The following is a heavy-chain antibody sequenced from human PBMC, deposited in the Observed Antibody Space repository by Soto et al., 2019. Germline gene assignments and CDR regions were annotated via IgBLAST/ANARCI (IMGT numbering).Heavy chain of an antibody. CDR1: GGSISSGDYY. CDR3: ARDNRVATHLLFRILHWFDP. D-gene: IGHD5-12*01. J-gene: IGHJ5*02. V-gene: IGHV4-30-4*01. CDR2: IYYSGST. Sequence: KASETLSLTCTVSGGSISSGDYYWSWIRQPPGKGLEWIGYIYYSGSTYYNPSLKSRVTISVDTSKNQFSLKLSSVTAADTAVYYCARDNRVATHLLFRILHWFDPWGQGTLVTVSS.